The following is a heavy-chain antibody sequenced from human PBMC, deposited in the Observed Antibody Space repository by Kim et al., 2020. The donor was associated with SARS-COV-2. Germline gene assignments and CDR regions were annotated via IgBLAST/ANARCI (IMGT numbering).Heavy chain of an antibody. CDR1: GYTFTGYY. Sequence: ASVKVSCKASGYTFTGYYMHWVRQAPGQGLEWMGWINPNSGGTNYAQKFQGRVTMTRDTSISTAYMELSRLRSDDTAVYYCARDFEGDYYDSRPPGYWGQGTLVTVSS. CDR2: INPNSGGT. D-gene: IGHD3-22*01. CDR3: ARDFEGDYYDSRPPGY. J-gene: IGHJ4*02. V-gene: IGHV1-2*02.